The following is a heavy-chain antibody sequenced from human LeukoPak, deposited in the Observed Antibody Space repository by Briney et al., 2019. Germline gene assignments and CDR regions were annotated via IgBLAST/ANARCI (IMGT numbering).Heavy chain of an antibody. Sequence: PSETLSLTCTVSGGSISSYYWSWIRQPPGKGLEWIGYIYYSGSTNYNPSLKSRVTTSVDTSKNQFSLKLSSVTAADTAVYYCARLNYDFWSGYYTALDYWGQGTLVTVSS. CDR1: GGSISSYY. V-gene: IGHV4-59*08. CDR3: ARLNYDFWSGYYTALDY. D-gene: IGHD3-3*01. CDR2: IYYSGST. J-gene: IGHJ4*02.